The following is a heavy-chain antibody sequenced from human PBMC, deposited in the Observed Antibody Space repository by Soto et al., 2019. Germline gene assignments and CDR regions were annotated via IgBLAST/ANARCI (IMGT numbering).Heavy chain of an antibody. CDR3: ARARGDDCSSTSCYLSKYYYYYYMDV. D-gene: IGHD2-2*01. J-gene: IGHJ6*03. Sequence: ASVKVSCKASGYTFTSYAMHWVRQAPGQRLEWMGWINAGNGNTKYSQKFQGRVTITRDTSASTAYMELSSLRSEDTAVYYCARARGDDCSSTSCYLSKYYYYYYMDVWGKGTTVTVSS. V-gene: IGHV1-3*01. CDR2: INAGNGNT. CDR1: GYTFTSYA.